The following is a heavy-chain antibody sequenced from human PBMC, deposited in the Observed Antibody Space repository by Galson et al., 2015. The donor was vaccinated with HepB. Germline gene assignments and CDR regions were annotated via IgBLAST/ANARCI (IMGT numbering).Heavy chain of an antibody. CDR3: ARDLPPSTVNLYYYYGMDV. Sequence: CAISGDSVSSNSAAWNWIRQSPSRGLEWLGRTYYRSKWYNDYAVSVKSRITINPDTSKNQFSLQLNSVTPEDTAVYYCARDLPPSTVNLYYYYGMDVWGQGTTVTVSS. D-gene: IGHD1-7*01. V-gene: IGHV6-1*01. CDR2: TYYRSKWYN. CDR1: GDSVSSNSAA. J-gene: IGHJ6*02.